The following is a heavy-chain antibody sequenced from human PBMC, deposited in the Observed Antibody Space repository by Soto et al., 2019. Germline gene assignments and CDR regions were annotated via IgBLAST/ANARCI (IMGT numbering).Heavy chain of an antibody. D-gene: IGHD3-10*01. CDR1: GFTVSSSY. CDR3: AIITFGTYGMDV. V-gene: IGHV3-66*01. Sequence: EVQVLESGGGSVQPGGSLRLSCAASGFTVSSSYMTWVRQAPGKGLEWVSVIYSAGNTYYADSVKGRFTISRDNSKNTVYLQMNSLRAEDTAVYYCAIITFGTYGMDVWSQGTTVTVSS. CDR2: IYSAGNT. J-gene: IGHJ6*02.